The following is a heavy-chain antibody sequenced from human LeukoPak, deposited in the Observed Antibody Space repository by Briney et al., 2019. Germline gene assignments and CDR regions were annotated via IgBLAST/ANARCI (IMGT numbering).Heavy chain of an antibody. CDR2: TYYRSKWYN. Sequence: SQTLSLTCAISGDSVSSNSAAWNWIRQSPSRGLEWLGRTYYRSKWYNDYAVSVKSRITINPDTSKNQFSLQLNSVTPEDTAEYYCARSPNCSSTSCYGGAYDYWGQGTLVTVSS. CDR3: ARSPNCSSTSCYGGAYDY. D-gene: IGHD2-2*01. V-gene: IGHV6-1*01. CDR1: GDSVSSNSAA. J-gene: IGHJ4*02.